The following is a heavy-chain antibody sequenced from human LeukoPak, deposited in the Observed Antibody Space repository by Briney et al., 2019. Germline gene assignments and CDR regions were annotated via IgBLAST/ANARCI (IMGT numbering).Heavy chain of an antibody. CDR3: ARVHSNYLQLWLSHFDY. CDR1: GGSFSGYY. D-gene: IGHD5-18*01. CDR2: INHSGST. Sequence: PSETLSLTGAVYGGSFSGYYWSWIRQPPGKGLEWIGEINHSGSTNSNPSLKSRVTISVDTSKNQFSLKLSSVTAADTAVYYCARVHSNYLQLWLSHFDYWGQGTLVTVSS. V-gene: IGHV4-34*01. J-gene: IGHJ4*02.